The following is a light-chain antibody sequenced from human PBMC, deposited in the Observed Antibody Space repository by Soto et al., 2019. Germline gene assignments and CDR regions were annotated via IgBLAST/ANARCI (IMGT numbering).Light chain of an antibody. CDR3: QQRRNLPYT. CDR1: QSVSNY. Sequence: ETLLTQPPGTLSLSPGERATLSCRTSQSVSNYLAWFQQKPGQAPRLLIFDPTKRAPSTPARFSGSGSVTDFTLTISSLEPEDFAVYYCQQRRNLPYTFGQGTKLEIK. J-gene: IGKJ2*01. CDR2: DPT. V-gene: IGKV3-11*01.